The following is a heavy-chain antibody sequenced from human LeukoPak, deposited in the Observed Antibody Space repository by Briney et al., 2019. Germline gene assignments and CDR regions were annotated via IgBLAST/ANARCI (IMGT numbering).Heavy chain of an antibody. CDR1: GFTFSSRDW. Sequence: PGGSLRLSCAASGFTFSSRDWMTWVRQPPGKGLEWIGEIYHSGSTNYNPSLKSRVTISVDKSKNQFSLKLSSVTAADTAVYYCASGSSPRDYYYYMDVWGKGTTVTVSS. J-gene: IGHJ6*03. CDR2: IYHSGST. D-gene: IGHD6-13*01. V-gene: IGHV4-4*02. CDR3: ASGSSPRDYYYYMDV.